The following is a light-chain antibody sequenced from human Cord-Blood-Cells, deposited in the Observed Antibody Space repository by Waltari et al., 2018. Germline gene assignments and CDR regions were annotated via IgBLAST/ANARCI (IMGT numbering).Light chain of an antibody. V-gene: IGKV3-15*01. CDR2: GAS. Sequence: EIVITQSPATLSVSPGERATLSCRASQSVSSNLAWYQQKPGQAPRLRIYGASTRATGIPARFSGSGSGTEFTLTISSLQSEDFAVYYCQQYNNWPYSFGQGTKLEIK. CDR1: QSVSSN. J-gene: IGKJ2*03. CDR3: QQYNNWPYS.